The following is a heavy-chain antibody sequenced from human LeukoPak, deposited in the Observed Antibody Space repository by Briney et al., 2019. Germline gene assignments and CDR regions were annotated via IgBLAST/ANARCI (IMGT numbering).Heavy chain of an antibody. D-gene: IGHD3-22*01. V-gene: IGHV3-23*01. CDR3: ATAYYYDSRGYDPVDY. CDR2: ISGSGGST. J-gene: IGHJ4*02. Sequence: GGSLRLSCAASGFTFSSHAMGWVRQAPGKGLEWVSGISGSGGSTYYADSVKGRFTVSRDNSKNTLYLQMNSLRAEDTAVYYCATAYYYDSRGYDPVDYWGQGTLVTVSS. CDR1: GFTFSSHA.